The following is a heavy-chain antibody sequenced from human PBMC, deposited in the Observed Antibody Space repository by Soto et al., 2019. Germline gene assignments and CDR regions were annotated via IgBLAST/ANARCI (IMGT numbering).Heavy chain of an antibody. CDR3: ARVVGYSYGRGEWFDP. J-gene: IGHJ5*02. CDR1: GGSISSYY. CDR2: IYYSGST. D-gene: IGHD5-18*01. Sequence: QVQLQESGPGLVKPSETLSLTCTVSGGSISSYYWSWIRQPPGKGLEWIGYIYYSGSTNYNPSLKSRVTISVDTSKNQFSLKLSSVTAADTAVYYCARVVGYSYGRGEWFDPWGQGTLVTVSS. V-gene: IGHV4-59*01.